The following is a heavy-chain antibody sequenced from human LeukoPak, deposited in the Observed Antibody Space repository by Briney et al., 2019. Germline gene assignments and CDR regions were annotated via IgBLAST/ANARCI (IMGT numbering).Heavy chain of an antibody. J-gene: IGHJ6*02. CDR2: ISAYNGNT. V-gene: IGHV1-18*01. Sequence: ASVKVSCKASGYTFTSYGISWVRQAPGQGLEWMGWISAYNGNTNYAQKLQGRVTMATDTSTSTAYMELRSLRSDDTAVYYCARVYSSGWYGYYYGMDVWGQGTTVTVSS. D-gene: IGHD6-19*01. CDR3: ARVYSSGWYGYYYGMDV. CDR1: GYTFTSYG.